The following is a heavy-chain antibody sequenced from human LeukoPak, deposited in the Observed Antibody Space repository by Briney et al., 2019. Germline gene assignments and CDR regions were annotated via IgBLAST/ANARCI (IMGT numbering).Heavy chain of an antibody. V-gene: IGHV1-24*01. CDR1: GYTLTELS. Sequence: ASVKVSCKVSGYTLTELSMHWVRQAPGRGLEWMGGFNPEDGETIYAQKFQGRVTMTEDTSTDTAYMELSSLRSEDTAVYYCATASSGYCSGGSCHAGSMDVWGQGTTVTVSS. CDR2: FNPEDGET. D-gene: IGHD2-15*01. J-gene: IGHJ6*02. CDR3: ATASSGYCSGGSCHAGSMDV.